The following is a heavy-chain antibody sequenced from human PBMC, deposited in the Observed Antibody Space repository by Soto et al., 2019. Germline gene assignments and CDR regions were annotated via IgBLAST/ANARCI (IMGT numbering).Heavy chain of an antibody. V-gene: IGHV1-3*01. CDR3: ARKKVGAMDWFDP. D-gene: IGHD1-26*01. CDR2: INAGNGNT. J-gene: IGHJ5*02. Sequence: SVKGSCKASGYTFTSYAMHWGRQAPGQRLEWMGWINAGNGNTKYSQKFQGRVTITRDTSASTAYMELSSLRSEDTAVYYCARKKVGAMDWFDPWGQGTLVTVSS. CDR1: GYTFTSYA.